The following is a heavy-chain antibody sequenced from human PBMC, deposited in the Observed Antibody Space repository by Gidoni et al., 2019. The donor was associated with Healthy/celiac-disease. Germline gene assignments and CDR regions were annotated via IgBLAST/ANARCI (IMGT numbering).Heavy chain of an antibody. CDR1: GFTVSSNY. V-gene: IGHV3-53*01. CDR3: ARETPLWFGEFPYYYYGMDV. D-gene: IGHD3-10*01. Sequence: EVQLVESGGGLIQPGGSLRLSCAASGFTVSSNYMSWVRQAPGKGLEWVSVIYSGGSTYYADSVKGRFTISRDNSKNTLYLQMNSLRAEDTAVYYCARETPLWFGEFPYYYYGMDVWGQGTTVTVSS. CDR2: IYSGGST. J-gene: IGHJ6*02.